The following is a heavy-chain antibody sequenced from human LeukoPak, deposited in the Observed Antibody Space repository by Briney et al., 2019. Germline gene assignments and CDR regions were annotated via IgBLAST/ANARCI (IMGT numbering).Heavy chain of an antibody. CDR1: GYIFTAYY. Sequence: ASVKVSCKASGYIFTAYYIHWLRQAPGQGLEWMGWINPNSGGTSFAQNFQGRVTLTRDTSISTVYMELSRLRSDDTAVYYCARDLSGGALGAFDIWGQGTMVTVSS. D-gene: IGHD2-15*01. CDR2: INPNSGGT. J-gene: IGHJ3*02. V-gene: IGHV1-2*02. CDR3: ARDLSGGALGAFDI.